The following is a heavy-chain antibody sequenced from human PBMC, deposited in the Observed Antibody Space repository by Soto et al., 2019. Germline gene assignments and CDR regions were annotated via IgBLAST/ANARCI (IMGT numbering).Heavy chain of an antibody. CDR3: ARDVRSHDYGHYYYGMDV. CDR1: GGTFSSYA. V-gene: IGHV1-18*01. CDR2: ISIYFGNT. Sequence: GASVKVSCKASGGTFSSYAISWVRQAPGQGLEWMGGISIYFGNTNYAQKLQGRVTMTTDESTSTAYMELRSLRSDDTAVYYCARDVRSHDYGHYYYGMDVWGQGTTVTVSS. D-gene: IGHD4-17*01. J-gene: IGHJ6*02.